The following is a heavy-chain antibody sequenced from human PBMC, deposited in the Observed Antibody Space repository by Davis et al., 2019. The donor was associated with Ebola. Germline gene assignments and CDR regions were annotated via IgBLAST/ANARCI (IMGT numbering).Heavy chain of an antibody. D-gene: IGHD5-18*01. CDR3: ARLGRGYSYGVLF. CDR1: GGSISSSSYY. V-gene: IGHV4-39*01. CDR2: IYYSGST. J-gene: IGHJ4*02. Sequence: SETLSLTCTVSGGSISSSSYYWGWIHQPPGKGLEWIGSIYYSGSTYYNPSLKSRVTISVDTSKNQFSLKLSSVTAADTAVYYCARLGRGYSYGVLFWGQGTLVTVSS.